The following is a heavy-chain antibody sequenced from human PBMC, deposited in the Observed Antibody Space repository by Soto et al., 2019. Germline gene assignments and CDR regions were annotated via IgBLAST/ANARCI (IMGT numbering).Heavy chain of an antibody. CDR3: AKDKQLYSSSWYDAFDI. Sequence: GGSLRLSCAASGFTFSSYAMSWVRQAPGKGLEWVSAISGSGGSTYYADSVKGRFTISRDNSKNTLHLQMNSLRAEDTAVYYCAKDKQLYSSSWYDAFDIWGQGTMVTVSS. CDR2: ISGSGGST. J-gene: IGHJ3*02. D-gene: IGHD6-13*01. V-gene: IGHV3-23*01. CDR1: GFTFSSYA.